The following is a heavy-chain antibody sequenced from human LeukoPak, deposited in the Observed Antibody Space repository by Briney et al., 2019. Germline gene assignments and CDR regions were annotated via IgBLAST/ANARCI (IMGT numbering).Heavy chain of an antibody. Sequence: SQTLSLTCTVSGGSISSGGYYWSWIRQHPGKSLEWIGYIYYSGSTYYNPSLKSRVTISVDTSKNQFSLRLNSVTAADTAVYYCARRGWDSYSYYFDYWGQGTLVTVSS. V-gene: IGHV4-31*03. D-gene: IGHD1-26*01. CDR3: ARRGWDSYSYYFDY. CDR2: IYYSGST. J-gene: IGHJ4*02. CDR1: GGSISSGGYY.